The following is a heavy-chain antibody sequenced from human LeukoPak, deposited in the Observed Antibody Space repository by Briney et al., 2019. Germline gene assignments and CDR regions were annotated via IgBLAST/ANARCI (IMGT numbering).Heavy chain of an antibody. CDR2: INHSGST. CDR3: AGSPIGYGMDV. J-gene: IGHJ6*02. CDR1: GGSFSGYY. Sequence: PSETLSLTCAVYGGSFSGYYWSWIRQPPGKGLEWIGEINHSGSTNYIPSLKSRVTISVDKSKNQFSLKLTSVTAADTAVYYCAGSPIGYGMDVWGQGTTVTVSS. V-gene: IGHV4-34*01.